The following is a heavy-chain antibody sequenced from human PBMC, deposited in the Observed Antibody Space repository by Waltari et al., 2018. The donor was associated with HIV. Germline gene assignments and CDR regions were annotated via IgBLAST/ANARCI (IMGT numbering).Heavy chain of an antibody. CDR1: GGSISSSISY. Sequence: QLQLQESGPGLVKPSETLSLTCTVSGGSISSSISYWGWIRQPPGTGLEWIGSIYYSGSTYYNPSLKSRVTISVDTSKNQFSLKLSSVTAADTAVYYCARQDDYVWGSYRLYYFDYWGQGTLVTVSS. V-gene: IGHV4-39*01. J-gene: IGHJ4*02. CDR2: IYYSGST. D-gene: IGHD3-16*02. CDR3: ARQDDYVWGSYRLYYFDY.